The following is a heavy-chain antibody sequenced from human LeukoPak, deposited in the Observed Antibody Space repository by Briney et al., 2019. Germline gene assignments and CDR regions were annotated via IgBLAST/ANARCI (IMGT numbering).Heavy chain of an antibody. CDR3: AREQDSSGYYNDAFDI. Sequence: SETLSLTCTVSGGSISSDYWSWIRQPPGKGLEWIGYIYYSGSTNYNPSLKSRVTISVDTSKNQFSLKLTSVTAADTAVYYCAREQDSSGYYNDAFDIWGQGTMVTVSS. CDR1: GGSISSDY. D-gene: IGHD3-22*01. J-gene: IGHJ3*02. V-gene: IGHV4-59*01. CDR2: IYYSGST.